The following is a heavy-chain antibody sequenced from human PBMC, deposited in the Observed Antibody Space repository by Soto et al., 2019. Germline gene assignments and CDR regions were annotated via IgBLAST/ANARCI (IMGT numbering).Heavy chain of an antibody. CDR3: AREDDGGDRDYYGLDV. CDR2: IYYSGST. D-gene: IGHD2-21*02. Sequence: SETLSLTCTVSGGSISSSSYYWGWIRQPQGKGLEWIGSIYYSGSTYYNPSLKSRVTISVDTSKNQFSLKLSSVTAADTAVYFCAREDDGGDRDYYGLDVWGQGTTVTVSS. V-gene: IGHV4-39*02. J-gene: IGHJ6*02. CDR1: GGSISSSSYY.